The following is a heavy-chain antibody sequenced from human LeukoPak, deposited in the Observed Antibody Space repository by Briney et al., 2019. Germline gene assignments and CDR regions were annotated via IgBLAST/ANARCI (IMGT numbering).Heavy chain of an antibody. J-gene: IGHJ4*02. CDR1: GFTFRDYY. CDR2: IRSNGSTI. Sequence: GGSLRLSRAVYGFTFRDYYMRWIRQATGKGLERDPYIRSNGSTIYYADSEKRRFNIPMDNAKHSRYLQLNILRAEDTAVYYWAREGSSSSFDYWGRGALVSVSS. CDR3: AREGSSSSFDY. V-gene: IGHV3-11*04. D-gene: IGHD6-6*01.